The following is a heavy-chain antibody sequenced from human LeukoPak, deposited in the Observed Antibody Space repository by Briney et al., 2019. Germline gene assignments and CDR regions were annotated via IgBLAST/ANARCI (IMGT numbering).Heavy chain of an antibody. J-gene: IGHJ6*03. CDR1: GFTFSSYA. CDR3: AKGGGYDYDYYYYMDV. D-gene: IGHD5-12*01. Sequence: GSLRLSCAASGFTFSSYAMSWVRQAPGKGLEWVSAISGSGGSTYYADSVKGRFTISRDSSKNTLYLQMNSLRAEDTAVYYCAKGGGYDYDYYYYMDVWGKGTTVTVSS. V-gene: IGHV3-23*01. CDR2: ISGSGGST.